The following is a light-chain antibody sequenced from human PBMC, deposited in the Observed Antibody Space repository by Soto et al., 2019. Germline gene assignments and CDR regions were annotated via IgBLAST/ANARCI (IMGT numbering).Light chain of an antibody. CDR2: GAS. CDR1: QSVGSNY. J-gene: IGKJ1*01. CDR3: QQYGSSIQT. V-gene: IGKV3-20*01. Sequence: LASGKRVNLGSRPSQSVGSNYLAWYQQRPGQPPNLLIFGASHRAPDIPDRFSGSGSGTDVTRTICRLEPEDFAVYYCQQYGSSIQTFGQGTKVDIK.